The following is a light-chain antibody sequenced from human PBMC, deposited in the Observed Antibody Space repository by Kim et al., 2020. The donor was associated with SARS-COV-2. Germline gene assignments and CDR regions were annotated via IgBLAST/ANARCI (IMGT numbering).Light chain of an antibody. CDR1: SLIWCC. V-gene: IGLV3-19*01. J-gene: IGLJ2*01. CDR2: GKG. CDR3: NSRDSSGNHYVV. Sequence: EPTVRITCRAESLIWCCASWSRQRPRQAPVLVSDGKGNRPSRIPDRFSGCSSGNTASLTITGAQAEDEADYYCNSRDSSGNHYVVFGGGTQLTVL.